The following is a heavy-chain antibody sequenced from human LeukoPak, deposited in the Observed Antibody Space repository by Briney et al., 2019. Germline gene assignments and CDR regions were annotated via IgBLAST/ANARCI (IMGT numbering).Heavy chain of an antibody. V-gene: IGHV3-48*03. CDR1: GFTFCSYQ. D-gene: IGHD3-10*02. Sequence: GGSLRLSGSASGFTFCSYQMKWLRPAPGKGLEGVSYISGSSSTIYYADHVKGRLTISRDNAKNSLYLQMNSLRAEDTAVYYCAELGITMIGGVWGKGTTVTISS. J-gene: IGHJ6*04. CDR2: ISGSSSTI. CDR3: AELGITMIGGV.